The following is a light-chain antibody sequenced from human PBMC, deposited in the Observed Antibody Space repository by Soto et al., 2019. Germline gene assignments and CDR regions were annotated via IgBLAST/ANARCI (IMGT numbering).Light chain of an antibody. CDR1: QIVSRNS. V-gene: IGKV3-20*01. CDR3: QQYGTSPPT. J-gene: IGKJ3*01. Sequence: EIVLTQSPGTLSLSPGERATLSCRASQIVSRNSLAWYQQQPGQAPRLLIYGASSRATDIPDRFRGSGSGTDFTLIVSRLEPEDFAVYFCQQYGTSPPTFGPGTKVDIK. CDR2: GAS.